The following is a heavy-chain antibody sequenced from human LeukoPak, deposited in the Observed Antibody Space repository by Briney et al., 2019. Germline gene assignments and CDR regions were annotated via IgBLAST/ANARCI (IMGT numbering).Heavy chain of an antibody. CDR3: ARIGRDVFDYYYMDV. D-gene: IGHD5-24*01. CDR2: IYYSGST. Sequence: PSETLSLTCTVSGGSISSYYWSWIRQPPGKGLEWIGYIYYSGSTNYNPSLKSRVTISVDTSKNQFSLKLSSVTAADTAVYYCARIGRDVFDYYYMDVWGKGTTVTVSS. CDR1: GGSISSYY. J-gene: IGHJ6*03. V-gene: IGHV4-59*08.